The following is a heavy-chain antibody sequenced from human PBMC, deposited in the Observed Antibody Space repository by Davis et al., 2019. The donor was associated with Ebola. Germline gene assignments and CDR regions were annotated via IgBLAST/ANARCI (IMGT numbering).Heavy chain of an antibody. Sequence: GESLKISCAASGFTFSSYGMHWVRQAPGKGLEWVSYISSSSSTIYYADSVKGRFTISRDNSKNTLYLQMNSLRAEDTAVYYCARATGLDYWGQGTLVTVSS. CDR1: GFTFSSYG. CDR3: ARATGLDY. CDR2: ISSSSSTI. D-gene: IGHD4-17*01. V-gene: IGHV3-48*01. J-gene: IGHJ4*02.